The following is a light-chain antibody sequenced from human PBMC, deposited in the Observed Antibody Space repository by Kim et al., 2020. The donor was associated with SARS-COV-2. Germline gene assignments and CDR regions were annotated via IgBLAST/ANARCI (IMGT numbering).Light chain of an antibody. J-gene: IGKJ3*01. CDR3: QQLNS. V-gene: IGKV1-9*01. CDR1: QGISSY. Sequence: SFLSASVGDRDTITCRASQGISSYLACYQQKPGKAPKLLIYAASTLQSGVPSRFSGSGSGTEFTLTIISLQPEDFATYYCQQLNSFGPGTKVDIK. CDR2: AAS.